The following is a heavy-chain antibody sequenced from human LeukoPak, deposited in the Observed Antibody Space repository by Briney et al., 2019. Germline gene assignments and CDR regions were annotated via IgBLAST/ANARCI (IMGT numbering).Heavy chain of an antibody. D-gene: IGHD4-17*01. CDR3: ARRVTTFLS. Sequence: GGSLRLSCSASGFDLSPYTMNWVRQAPGKGLEWVASISSTSSHMYYGDSLKGRFTISRDNAKNTLYLQLGSLRAEDTATYYCARRVTTFLSWGQGTLVIVSS. CDR1: GFDLSPYT. J-gene: IGHJ4*02. CDR2: ISSTSSHM. V-gene: IGHV3-21*01.